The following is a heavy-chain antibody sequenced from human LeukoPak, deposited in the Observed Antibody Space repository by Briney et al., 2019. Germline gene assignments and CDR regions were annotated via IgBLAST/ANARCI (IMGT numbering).Heavy chain of an antibody. CDR2: IWYDGSNK. Sequence: GGSLRLSCAASGFTFSSYGMHWVRQAPGKGLEWVAVIWYDGSNKYYADSVKGRFTISRDNSKNTLYLQMNSLRAEDTGIYYCARDHSSGYTDYWGQGTLVTVSS. D-gene: IGHD3-22*01. J-gene: IGHJ4*02. CDR3: ARDHSSGYTDY. CDR1: GFTFSSYG. V-gene: IGHV3-33*01.